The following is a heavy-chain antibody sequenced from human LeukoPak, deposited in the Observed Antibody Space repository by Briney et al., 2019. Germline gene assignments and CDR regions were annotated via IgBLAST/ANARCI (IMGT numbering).Heavy chain of an antibody. CDR3: ARGPYFDWLFYNDAFDI. D-gene: IGHD3-9*01. Sequence: PGGSLRLSCAASGFTFSSYGMHWVRQAPGKGLEWVAVISYDGSNKYYADSVKGRFTISRDNSKNTLYLQMNSLRAEDTAVYYCARGPYFDWLFYNDAFDIWGQGTMVTVSS. V-gene: IGHV3-30*03. CDR1: GFTFSSYG. CDR2: ISYDGSNK. J-gene: IGHJ3*02.